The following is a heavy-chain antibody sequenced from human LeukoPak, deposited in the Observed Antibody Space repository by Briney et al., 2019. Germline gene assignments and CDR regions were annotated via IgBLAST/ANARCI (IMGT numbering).Heavy chain of an antibody. V-gene: IGHV4-61*08. CDR2: IYYIRNT. CDR3: ARTQSQSGSDRYYFGY. D-gene: IGHD1-26*01. Sequence: KPSETLSLTCTVSGGSVGSAGYYWSWIRQPPGGGLEWIGYIYYIRNTNYNPSLKSRVTMSLDPSKNQFSLKLNSVTAADTAVYYCARTQSQSGSDRYYFGYWGQGTLVTVSS. J-gene: IGHJ4*02. CDR1: GGSVGSAGYY.